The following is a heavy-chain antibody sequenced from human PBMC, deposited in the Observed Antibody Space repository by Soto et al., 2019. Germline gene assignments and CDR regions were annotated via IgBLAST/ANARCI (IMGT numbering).Heavy chain of an antibody. V-gene: IGHV3-23*01. CDR3: AKSRAIRHDAFDI. CDR2: ISGSGGST. J-gene: IGHJ3*02. Sequence: GGSLRLSCAASGFTFSSYAMSWVRQAPGKGLEWGSAISGSGGSTYYAESVKGRFTISRDNSKNTLYLQMNSLRAEDTAVYYCAKSRAIRHDAFDIWGQGTMVTVSS. CDR1: GFTFSSYA.